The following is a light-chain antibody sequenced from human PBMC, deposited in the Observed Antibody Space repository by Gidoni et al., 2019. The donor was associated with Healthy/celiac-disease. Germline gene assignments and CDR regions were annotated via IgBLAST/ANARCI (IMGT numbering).Light chain of an antibody. CDR1: QDISNY. J-gene: IGKJ5*01. CDR3: QKYDNILAT. V-gene: IGKV1-33*01. CDR2: DAS. Sequence: DIQMTQYPSSLSASVGDRVTITCQASQDISNYLNWYQQKPGKAPKLLIYDASNLETGVPSRFSGSGSGTDFTFTISSLQPEDIATYYCQKYDNILATFGQGTRLEIK.